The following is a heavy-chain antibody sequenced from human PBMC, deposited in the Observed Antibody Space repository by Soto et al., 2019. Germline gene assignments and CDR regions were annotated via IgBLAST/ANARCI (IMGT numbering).Heavy chain of an antibody. Sequence: EVQLVESGGGLVKPGGSLRLSCAASGFTFSSYIMNWVRQAPGKGLEWVSYISSSSSYIYYADSVKGRVTISRDNAKNSLYLQMNSLRAEDTAVYYCARVLDYDYVWGSYPLNWFDPWGQGTLVTVSS. D-gene: IGHD3-16*02. CDR2: ISSSSSYI. J-gene: IGHJ5*02. CDR1: GFTFSSYI. V-gene: IGHV3-21*01. CDR3: ARVLDYDYVWGSYPLNWFDP.